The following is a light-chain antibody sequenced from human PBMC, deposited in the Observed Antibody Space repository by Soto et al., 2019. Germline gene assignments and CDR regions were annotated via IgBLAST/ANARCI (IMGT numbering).Light chain of an antibody. Sequence: EIVMTQSPVTLSVSPGERATLSCRASQSVRSNLAWYQQKPGQAPRLLMYDASTRATGIPARFSGSGSGTEFTLTITSLQSEDFAVYWCQQYNNWPLTFGPGTRLEIK. CDR3: QQYNNWPLT. CDR1: QSVRSN. J-gene: IGKJ5*01. V-gene: IGKV3-15*01. CDR2: DAS.